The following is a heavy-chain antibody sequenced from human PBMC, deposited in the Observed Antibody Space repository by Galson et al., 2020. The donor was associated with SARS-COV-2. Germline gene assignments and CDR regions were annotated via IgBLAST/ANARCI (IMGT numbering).Heavy chain of an antibody. V-gene: IGHV4-39*01. J-gene: IGHJ4*02. D-gene: IGHD3-3*02. CDR1: GGSISTSNSY. CDR3: ATTSFSEISGHSPFRY. Sequence: ASETLSLTCTVSGGSISTSNSYWGWIRQPPGKGLEWIGSMYYSGSTYYNTSLKSRVAISLDTSKNQFSLKLYSVTAADTAVYYCATTSFSEISGHSPFRYWGQGTLVTVSP. CDR2: MYYSGST.